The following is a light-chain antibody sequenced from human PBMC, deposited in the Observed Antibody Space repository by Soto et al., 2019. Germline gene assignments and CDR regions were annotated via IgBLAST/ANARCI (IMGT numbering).Light chain of an antibody. CDR3: CSFAVGAALV. V-gene: IGLV2-23*01. Sequence: QSALTQPASVSASPGQSITISCTGTSSNVGTYDLVSWYQHHPDKAPKLIIYEGTKRPSGISSRFSGSKSGNTASLTISGLQAEDDAHYYCCSFAVGAALVFGGGTKLTVL. J-gene: IGLJ2*01. CDR2: EGT. CDR1: SSNVGTYDL.